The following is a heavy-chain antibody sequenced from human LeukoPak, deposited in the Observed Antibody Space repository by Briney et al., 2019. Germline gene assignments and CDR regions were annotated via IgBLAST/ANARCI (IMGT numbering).Heavy chain of an antibody. CDR2: INPNIGGT. V-gene: IGHV1-2*02. CDR3: ARENKRYSSSLGY. CDR1: GYTFTGYS. J-gene: IGHJ4*02. Sequence: ASVKVSCKASGYTFTGYSIHWVRQAPGQGLEWMGWINPNIGGTNYAQKFQGRVTMTRDTSISTAYMELSRLRSEDTAVYYCARENKRYSSSLGYWGQGTLVTVSS. D-gene: IGHD6-13*01.